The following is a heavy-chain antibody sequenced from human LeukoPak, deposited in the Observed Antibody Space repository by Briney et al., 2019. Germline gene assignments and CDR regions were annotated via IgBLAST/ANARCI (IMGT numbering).Heavy chain of an antibody. D-gene: IGHD6-19*01. CDR2: MNQDGSEK. CDR3: ARARKPSGWYWGHLDY. V-gene: IGHV3-7*01. Sequence: GGSLRLSCAASGFTFSGSWMAWVRQAPGKGLEWVANMNQDGSEKNYVDSVKGRFTISRDNAKNSLYLQMNSLRAEDTAVYYCARARKPSGWYWGHLDYWGQGTLVTVSS. CDR1: GFTFSGSW. J-gene: IGHJ4*02.